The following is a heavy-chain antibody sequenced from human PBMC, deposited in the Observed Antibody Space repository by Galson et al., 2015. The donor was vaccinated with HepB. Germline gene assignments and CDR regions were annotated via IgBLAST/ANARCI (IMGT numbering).Heavy chain of an antibody. CDR2: IYYDWSA. CDR1: GGSLTSSLYY. Sequence: TLSLTCLISGGSLTSSLYYWTWIRQPPGKGLEWIGSIYYDWSAYHKPSLKSRVTLSVDTSKNHFSLQLKSVTAADTAVYYCARTESSYDSSAIFYWGQGTVVIVSS. J-gene: IGHJ4*02. D-gene: IGHD3-22*01. V-gene: IGHV4-39*01. CDR3: ARTESSYDSSAIFY.